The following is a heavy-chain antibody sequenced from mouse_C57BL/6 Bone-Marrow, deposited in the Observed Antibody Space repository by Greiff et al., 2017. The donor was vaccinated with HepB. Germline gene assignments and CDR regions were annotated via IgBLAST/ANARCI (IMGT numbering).Heavy chain of an antibody. CDR3: ARKYDYDPAWFAY. CDR2: INPSTGGT. V-gene: IGHV1-42*01. Sequence: DQLQQSGPELVKPGASVKISCKASGYSFTGYYMNWVKQSPEKSLEWIGEINPSTGGTTYNQKFKAKATLTVDKSSSTAYMQLKSLTSEDSAVYYCARKYDYDPAWFAYWGQGTLVTVSA. CDR1: GYSFTGYY. D-gene: IGHD2-4*01. J-gene: IGHJ3*01.